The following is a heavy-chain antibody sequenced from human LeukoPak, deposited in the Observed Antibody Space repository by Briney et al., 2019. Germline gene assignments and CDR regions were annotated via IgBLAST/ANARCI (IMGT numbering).Heavy chain of an antibody. CDR3: AKDEHQDIVVVPAASGY. V-gene: IGHV3-23*01. CDR1: GCTFSSYA. D-gene: IGHD2-2*01. Sequence: GGSLRLSCAASGCTFSSYAMSWVRQAPGKGLEWVSAISGSGGSTYYADSVKGRFTISRDNSKNTLYLQMNSLRAEDTAVYYCAKDEHQDIVVVPAASGYWGQGTLVTVSS. CDR2: ISGSGGST. J-gene: IGHJ4*02.